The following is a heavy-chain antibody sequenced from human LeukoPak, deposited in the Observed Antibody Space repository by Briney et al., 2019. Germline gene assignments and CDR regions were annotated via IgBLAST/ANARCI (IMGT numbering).Heavy chain of an antibody. Sequence: PGESLRLSCAASAFTFSSYAMHWVRQPPGKVLEYVSAIISNVASTYYANSVKGRFTISRDNSKNTLYLQMGSLKAEDMAVYYCARGQDYYGSGSYYNRLDYYGMDVWGQGTTVTVSS. CDR2: IISNVAST. CDR3: ARGQDYYGSGSYYNRLDYYGMDV. CDR1: AFTFSSYA. V-gene: IGHV3-64*01. D-gene: IGHD3-10*01. J-gene: IGHJ6*02.